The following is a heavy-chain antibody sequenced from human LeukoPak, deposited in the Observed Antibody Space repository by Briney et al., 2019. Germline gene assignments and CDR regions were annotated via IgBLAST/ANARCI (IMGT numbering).Heavy chain of an antibody. CDR1: GYTFTSYG. D-gene: IGHD3-3*01. CDR2: ISAYNGNT. J-gene: IGHJ6*03. Sequence: GASVKVSCKASGYTFTSYGISWVRQAPGQGLEWMGWISAYNGNTNYAQKLQGRVTMTTDTSTSTAYMELRSLRSDDTAVYYCARGVGLRFLEWLSTPYYYYYYMDVWGKGTTVTVSS. CDR3: ARGVGLRFLEWLSTPYYYYYYMDV. V-gene: IGHV1-18*01.